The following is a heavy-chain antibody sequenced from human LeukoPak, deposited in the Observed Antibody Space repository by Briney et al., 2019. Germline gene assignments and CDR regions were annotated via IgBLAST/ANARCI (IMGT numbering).Heavy chain of an antibody. CDR1: GFTFRNYG. V-gene: IGHV3-33*01. CDR3: ARDRVLRYFDL. D-gene: IGHD2-8*01. CDR2: IYYDGSNK. J-gene: IGHJ2*01. Sequence: GGSLRLSCAASGFTFRNYGMHWVRQAPGKGLEWVAIIYYDGSNKYYRDSVKGRFTISRDDSKNTLYLQMNSLRAEDTAVYYCARDRVLRYFDLWGRGTQVTVSS.